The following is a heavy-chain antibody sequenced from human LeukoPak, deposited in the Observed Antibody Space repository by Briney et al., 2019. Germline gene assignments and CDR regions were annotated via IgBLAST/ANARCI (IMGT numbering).Heavy chain of an antibody. CDR1: GYTFTSYY. Sequence: ASVKVSCKASGYTFTSYYMHWVRQAPGQGLEWTGIINPSGGSTSYAQKFPGRVTMTRDTSTSTVYMELSSLRSEDTAVYYCARVKPNYYDSSAYGTFDIWGQGTMVTVSS. V-gene: IGHV1-46*01. J-gene: IGHJ3*02. CDR2: INPSGGST. CDR3: ARVKPNYYDSSAYGTFDI. D-gene: IGHD3-22*01.